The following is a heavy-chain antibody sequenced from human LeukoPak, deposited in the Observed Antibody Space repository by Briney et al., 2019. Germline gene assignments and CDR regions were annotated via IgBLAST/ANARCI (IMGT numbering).Heavy chain of an antibody. V-gene: IGHV3-11*04. Sequence: GGSLRLSCAASGFTFSDYYMSWLRQAPGKGLEWVSYISSSGSTIYYADSVKGRFTISRDNAKNSLYLQMNSLRAEDTAVYYCARDLTVGANSFDYCGQGTLVTVSS. J-gene: IGHJ4*02. D-gene: IGHD1-26*01. CDR3: ARDLTVGANSFDY. CDR2: ISSSGSTI. CDR1: GFTFSDYY.